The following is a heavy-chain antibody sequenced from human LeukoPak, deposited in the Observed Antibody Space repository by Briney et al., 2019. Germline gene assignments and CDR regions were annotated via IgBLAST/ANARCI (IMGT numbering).Heavy chain of an antibody. Sequence: GGSLRLSCAASGFTFSDYYMSWVRQAPGKGLEWVSYIGSGGTPTYYADSVLGRFTISRDNAQNSLFLQMNSLRAEDTAVYYCVYAAGLKVWGRGTLVTVSS. CDR3: VYAAGLKV. J-gene: IGHJ4*02. D-gene: IGHD2-2*01. CDR2: IGSGGTPT. CDR1: GFTFSDYY. V-gene: IGHV3-11*01.